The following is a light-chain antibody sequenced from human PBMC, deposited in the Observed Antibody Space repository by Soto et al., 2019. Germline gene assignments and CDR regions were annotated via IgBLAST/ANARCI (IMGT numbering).Light chain of an antibody. CDR3: CSYAASNTFV. CDR1: SSGVGGYNY. Sequence: SALTQPRSVSGSPGQSVTISCTGTSSGVGGYNYVSWYQQYSGKAPKVMIYDVSKRPSGVPDRFSGSKSGNTASLTISGLQAEDEADYYCCSYAASNTFVFGTGTKLTVL. J-gene: IGLJ1*01. CDR2: DVS. V-gene: IGLV2-11*01.